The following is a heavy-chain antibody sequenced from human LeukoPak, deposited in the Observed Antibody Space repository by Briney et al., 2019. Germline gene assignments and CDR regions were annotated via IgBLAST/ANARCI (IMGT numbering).Heavy chain of an antibody. J-gene: IGHJ4*02. CDR3: ARVLVGFDY. V-gene: IGHV3-9*01. Sequence: GRSLRLSCAASGFTFDDYAMYWVRQAPGKGLEWVSGISWNSGSMDYVDSVKGRFTISRDNAKNSLYLQMNSLRAEDTAVYYCARVLVGFDYWGQGTLVTVSS. D-gene: IGHD2-15*01. CDR2: ISWNSGSM. CDR1: GFTFDDYA.